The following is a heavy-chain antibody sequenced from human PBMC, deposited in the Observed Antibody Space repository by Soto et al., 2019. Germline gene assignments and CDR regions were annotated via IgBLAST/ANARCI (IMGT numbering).Heavy chain of an antibody. CDR3: ARDHYYGPVSWFDP. J-gene: IGHJ5*02. CDR2: TYYRSKWYN. CDR1: GDRVSSNSAA. Sequence: SQTLSLTCAISGDRVSSNSAACNWIRPSPSRGLEWLGRTYYRSKWYNDYAVSVKSRITINPDTSKNQFSLQLNSVTPEDTAVYYCARDHYYGPVSWFDPWGQGTLVTVSS. D-gene: IGHD3-10*01. V-gene: IGHV6-1*01.